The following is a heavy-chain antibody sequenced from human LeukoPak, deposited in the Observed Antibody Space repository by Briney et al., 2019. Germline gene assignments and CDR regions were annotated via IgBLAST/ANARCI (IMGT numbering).Heavy chain of an antibody. Sequence: PSETLSLTCTVSGGSISSYYWSWIRQPPGKGLEWIGYIYYSGSTNYNPSLKSRVTISVDTSKNQFSLKLSSVTAADTAVYYCARARNYDFWSGSYYFDYWGQGTLVTVSS. J-gene: IGHJ4*02. D-gene: IGHD3-3*01. CDR1: GGSISSYY. V-gene: IGHV4-59*01. CDR3: ARARNYDFWSGSYYFDY. CDR2: IYYSGST.